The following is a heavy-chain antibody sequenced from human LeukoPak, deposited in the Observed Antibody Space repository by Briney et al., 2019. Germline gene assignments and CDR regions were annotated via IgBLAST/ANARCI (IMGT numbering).Heavy chain of an antibody. CDR1: GGSISSYY. CDR2: IYYSGST. Sequence: PSETLSLTCTVSGGSISSYYWSWTRQPPGKGLEWIGYIYYSGSTNYNPSLKSRVTISVDTSKNQFSLKLSSVTAADTAVYYCARQASRGMDVWGQGTTVTVSS. V-gene: IGHV4-59*08. CDR3: ARQASRGMDV. J-gene: IGHJ6*02.